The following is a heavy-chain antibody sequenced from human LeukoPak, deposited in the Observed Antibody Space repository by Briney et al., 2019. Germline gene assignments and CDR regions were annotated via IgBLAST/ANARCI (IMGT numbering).Heavy chain of an antibody. CDR3: ASRPHGAYAVFDY. Sequence: GGSLRLSCAASGFTVSRNCMTWVRQAPGKGLEWVSLIYSGGNTYYADSVKGRFTISRDKSKNTLYLQMNSLRAEDTALYYCASRPHGAYAVFDYWGQGTLVTVSS. CDR1: GFTVSRNC. CDR2: IYSGGNT. V-gene: IGHV3-53*01. D-gene: IGHD4-17*01. J-gene: IGHJ4*02.